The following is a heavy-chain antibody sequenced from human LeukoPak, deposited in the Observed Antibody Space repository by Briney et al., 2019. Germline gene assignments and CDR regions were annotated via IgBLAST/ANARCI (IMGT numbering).Heavy chain of an antibody. D-gene: IGHD3-10*02. CDR1: GFTFSRYG. V-gene: IGHV3-30*18. CDR3: AKDEDARPMYFQD. J-gene: IGHJ1*01. CDR2: ISYDGSNR. Sequence: PGRSLRLSCAASGFTFSRYGMHWVRQAPDKGLEWVAVISYDGSNRYYADSVKGRFTVSRDNSKNTLYLQMNTLRAEDTAVYYCAKDEDARPMYFQDWGQGTLVTVSS.